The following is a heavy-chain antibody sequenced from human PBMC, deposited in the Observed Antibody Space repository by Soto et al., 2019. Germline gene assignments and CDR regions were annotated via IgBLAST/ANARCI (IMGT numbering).Heavy chain of an antibody. V-gene: IGHV1-3*05. Sequence: QVQVVQSGAEEKKPGASVKVSCTASGYTFTGYAMHWVRQAPGQRLEWMGWINAGNGNTKYSQKFQGRVTITRDTSASTAYMELSSLRSEDTAVYYCARAVAVAADFDYWGQGTLFTVSS. CDR1: GYTFTGYA. D-gene: IGHD6-19*01. J-gene: IGHJ4*02. CDR2: INAGNGNT. CDR3: ARAVAVAADFDY.